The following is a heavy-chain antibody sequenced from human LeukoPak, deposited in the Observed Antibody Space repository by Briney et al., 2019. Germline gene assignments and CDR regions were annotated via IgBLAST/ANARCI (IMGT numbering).Heavy chain of an antibody. CDR1: GFTFSSYA. CDR2: ISGSAGST. CDR3: AKVDYTIFGVVRSGYFDL. J-gene: IGHJ2*01. Sequence: PGGSLRLSCAASGFTFSSYAMSWVRQAPGKGLEWVSAISGSAGSTYYADSVKGRFTISRDNSKNTLYLQMNSLRAEDTAVYYCAKVDYTIFGVVRSGYFDLWGRGTLITVSS. V-gene: IGHV3-23*01. D-gene: IGHD3-3*01.